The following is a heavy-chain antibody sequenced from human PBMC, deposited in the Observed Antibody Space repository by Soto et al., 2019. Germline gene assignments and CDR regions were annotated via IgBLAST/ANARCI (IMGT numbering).Heavy chain of an antibody. V-gene: IGHV4-39*01. CDR1: GGSISSSSYY. D-gene: IGHD3-3*01. CDR2: IYYSGST. J-gene: IGHJ4*02. Sequence: SETLSLTCTVSGGSISSSSYYWGWIRQPPGKGLEWIGSIYYSGSTYYNPSLKRRVTISVDTSKNQFSLKLISVTAADTALYYCSRTLNYDFWSGSLDYWGQGTLVTVSS. CDR3: SRTLNYDFWSGSLDY.